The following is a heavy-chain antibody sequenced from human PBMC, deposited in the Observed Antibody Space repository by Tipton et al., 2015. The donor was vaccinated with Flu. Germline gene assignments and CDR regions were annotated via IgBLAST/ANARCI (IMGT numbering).Heavy chain of an antibody. D-gene: IGHD3-22*01. CDR1: GYSISRGYY. J-gene: IGHJ4*02. V-gene: IGHV4-38-2*01. CDR3: ARAGIDSSDDYLVPQYFYF. Sequence: TLSLTCAVSGYSISRGYYWGWIRQPPGKGLEWIGSIYHNGDIHFNPSLKSRVSISVDTSNNRFSLNLTSVTAADTAVYYCARAGIDSSDDYLVPQYFYFWGQGALVTVSS. CDR2: IYHNGDI.